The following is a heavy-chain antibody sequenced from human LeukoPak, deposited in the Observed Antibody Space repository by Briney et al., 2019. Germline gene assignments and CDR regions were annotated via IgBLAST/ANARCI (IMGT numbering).Heavy chain of an antibody. D-gene: IGHD5-12*01. V-gene: IGHV3-9*01. J-gene: IGHJ4*02. Sequence: GRTLRLSCAASGFTFDDYAMHWVRHAPGKGLEWVSGISWNSGSIGYADSVKGRFTISRDNSKNTLYLQMNSLRAEDTAVYYCAEGGYDQDFDYWGQGTLVTVSS. CDR3: AEGGYDQDFDY. CDR2: ISWNSGSI. CDR1: GFTFDDYA.